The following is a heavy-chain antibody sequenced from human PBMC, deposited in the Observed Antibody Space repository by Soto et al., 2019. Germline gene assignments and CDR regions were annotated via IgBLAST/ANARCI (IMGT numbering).Heavy chain of an antibody. CDR2: ISDSGDRT. CDR1: GFTRSMSA. CDR3: AIDRGIIVKAVDAFDV. D-gene: IGHD3-16*02. V-gene: IGHV3-23*01. Sequence: EVQLMESGGGLVQPGGSLRLSCASSGFTRSMSAVNWVRQAPGKGLEWVSYISDSGDRTYYADSVKGRFTITRDRSKNTVSLQTDSLRAEDTAVYYCAIDRGIIVKAVDAFDVWVRGTKFTFS. J-gene: IGHJ3*01.